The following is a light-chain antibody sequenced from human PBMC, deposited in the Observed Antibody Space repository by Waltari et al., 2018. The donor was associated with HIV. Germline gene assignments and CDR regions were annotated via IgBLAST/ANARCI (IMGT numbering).Light chain of an antibody. J-gene: IGLJ3*02. CDR3: SSWDDRLNGQGV. Sequence: QSVLTQPPSASGTPGQRVTISCSGTRSNIGSNTVNWYQLLPGTAPKLLIYNDNERPSGVAGRVSGSRSGASASLAISGLQPEDEADYDCSSWDDRLNGQGVFGGGTKLTVL. V-gene: IGLV1-44*01. CDR1: RSNIGSNT. CDR2: NDN.